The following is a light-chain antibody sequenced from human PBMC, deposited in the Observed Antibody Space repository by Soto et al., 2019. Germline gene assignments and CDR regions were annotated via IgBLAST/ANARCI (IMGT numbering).Light chain of an antibody. CDR3: QQTNSFPNT. Sequence: DVQVTQSPSFVSASVGDRVTITCRASQGIGTWLAWYQQKPGKAPNLLIYGASNLQSGVPPRFSGSGLGTQFTLTIFSLQPEDFATYYCQQTNSFPNTFGQGTRVEI. V-gene: IGKV1D-12*01. J-gene: IGKJ5*01. CDR1: QGIGTW. CDR2: GAS.